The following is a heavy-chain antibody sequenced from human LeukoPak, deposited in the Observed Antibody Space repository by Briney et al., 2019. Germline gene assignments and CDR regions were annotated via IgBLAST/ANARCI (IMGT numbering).Heavy chain of an antibody. CDR2: IWYDGSNK. J-gene: IGHJ6*02. CDR3: ARGGGLDV. CDR1: GFIFSSYG. V-gene: IGHV3-33*01. Sequence: GGSLRLSCAASGFIFSSYGMHWVRQAPGKGLEWVAVIWYDGSNKYYADSVKGRFTISRDNSKNTLYLQMNSLRAEDTAVYFCARGGGLDVWGQGATVTVSS. D-gene: IGHD3-16*01.